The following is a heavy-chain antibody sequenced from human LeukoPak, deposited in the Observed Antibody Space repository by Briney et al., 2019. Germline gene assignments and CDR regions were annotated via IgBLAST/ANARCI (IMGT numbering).Heavy chain of an antibody. Sequence: ASVKVSCKASGYTFTGYYMHWVRQAPGQGLEWMGWINPNSGGTNYAQKFQGRVTMTRDTSISTAYMELSRLRSDDTAVYYCARSMVRGVYYYYYYMDVWGKGTTVTVSS. CDR2: INPNSGGT. D-gene: IGHD3-10*01. J-gene: IGHJ6*03. V-gene: IGHV1-2*02. CDR3: ARSMVRGVYYYYYYMDV. CDR1: GYTFTGYY.